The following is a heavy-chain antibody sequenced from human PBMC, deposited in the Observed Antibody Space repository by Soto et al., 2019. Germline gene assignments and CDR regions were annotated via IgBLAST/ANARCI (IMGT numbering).Heavy chain of an antibody. V-gene: IGHV3-74*01. D-gene: IGHD1-7*01. CDR1: GFTFSSHW. Sequence: VQLVESGGGLVQPGGSLRLSCAASGFTFSSHWMHWGRQAPGKGLVWVSRINGDGSSTSYADSVKGRFTISRDNAKNMRYLQVNRLGADDTAVYYCAGSPGLSRISGTTLGAWGQGTLVTVSS. J-gene: IGHJ5*01. CDR3: AGSPGLSRISGTTLGA. CDR2: INGDGSST.